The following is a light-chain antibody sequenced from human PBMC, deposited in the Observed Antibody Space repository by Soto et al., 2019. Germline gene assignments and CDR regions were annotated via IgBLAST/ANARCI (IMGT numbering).Light chain of an antibody. CDR2: AAS. CDR3: QQLNSYPSLT. CDR1: QGISSY. Sequence: DIQLTQSPSFLSASVGDRVTITCRASQGISSYLAWYQQKPGKAPKLLIYAASTLQSGVPSRSSGSGSGTEFTLTISSLQPEDFATYYCQQLNSYPSLTFGGGTKVDIK. V-gene: IGKV1-9*01. J-gene: IGKJ4*01.